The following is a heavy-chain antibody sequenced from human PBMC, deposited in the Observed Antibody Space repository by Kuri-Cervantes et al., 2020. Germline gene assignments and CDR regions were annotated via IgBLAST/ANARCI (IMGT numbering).Heavy chain of an antibody. CDR1: GYTFTGYY. V-gene: IGHV1-2*02. J-gene: IGHJ4*02. Sequence: ASVKVSCKASGYTFTGYYMHWVRQAPGQGLEWMGWISPYNGDTRYAQKLQGRVTMTRDTSTSTVYMELSSLRSEDTAVYYCARSYYDFWSGYYLFDYWGQGTLVTVSS. D-gene: IGHD3-3*01. CDR2: ISPYNGDT. CDR3: ARSYYDFWSGYYLFDY.